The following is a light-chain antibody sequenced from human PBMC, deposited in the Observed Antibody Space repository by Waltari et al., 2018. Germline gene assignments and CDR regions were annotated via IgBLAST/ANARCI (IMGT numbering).Light chain of an antibody. CDR2: DVN. V-gene: IGLV2-11*01. CDR3: CSYAGSYSDV. Sequence: QSALTQPRSVSGSPGQSVTISCTGTSSDVGGYNYVSWYQQHPRKAPKLMIYDVNKRPSGVPDRFSGSKSGNTASLTISGLQAEDEADYYCCSYAGSYSDVFGTGTKVTVL. CDR1: SSDVGGYNY. J-gene: IGLJ1*01.